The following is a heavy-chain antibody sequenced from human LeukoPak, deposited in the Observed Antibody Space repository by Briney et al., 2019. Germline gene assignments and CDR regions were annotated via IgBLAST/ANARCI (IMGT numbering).Heavy chain of an antibody. CDR2: ISDSGGST. Sequence: QPGGSLRLSCAPSEFTFSSYAMSWVRQAPEKGREWVSSISDSGGSTNYADSAKGRFTITRDNSKNTVYMQMNSLRAEDTAVYYCAKDRRACSSSSCYYRFDYWGQGTLVTVSS. J-gene: IGHJ4*02. CDR3: AKDRRACSSSSCYYRFDY. CDR1: EFTFSSYA. D-gene: IGHD2-2*01. V-gene: IGHV3-23*01.